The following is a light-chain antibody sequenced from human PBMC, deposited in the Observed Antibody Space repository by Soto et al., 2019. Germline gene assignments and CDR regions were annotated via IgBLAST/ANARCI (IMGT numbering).Light chain of an antibody. CDR2: GAS. CDR1: QSVSSN. J-gene: IGKJ3*01. Sequence: EIVMTQSPATLSVSPGERATLSCRASQSVSSNLAWYHQKPGQAPRLLIYGASTRATGIPARFSGSGAGTECTLTISTLQSEDFAVYYCQQDNNWPLTFGPGAKVDIK. V-gene: IGKV3-15*01. CDR3: QQDNNWPLT.